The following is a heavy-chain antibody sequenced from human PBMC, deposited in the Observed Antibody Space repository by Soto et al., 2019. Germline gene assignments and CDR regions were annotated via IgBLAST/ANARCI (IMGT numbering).Heavy chain of an antibody. Sequence: ASVKVSCKASGYTFTSYYMHWVRQAPGQGXEWMGIINPSGGSTSYAQKFQGRVTMTRDTSTSTVYMELSSLRSEDTAVYYCARDGVVVVAATRDYYGMDVWGQGTTVTVSS. D-gene: IGHD2-15*01. CDR1: GYTFTSYY. J-gene: IGHJ6*02. V-gene: IGHV1-46*01. CDR2: INPSGGST. CDR3: ARDGVVVVAATRDYYGMDV.